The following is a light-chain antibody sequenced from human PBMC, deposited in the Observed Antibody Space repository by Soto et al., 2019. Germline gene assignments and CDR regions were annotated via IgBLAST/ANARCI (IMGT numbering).Light chain of an antibody. J-gene: IGKJ1*01. CDR2: AAS. CDR3: QKYNSAPRT. V-gene: IGKV1-27*01. CDR1: QGISNY. Sequence: DIQMTQSPSSLSASVGDRVTITCRASQGISNYLAWYQQKPGKVPKLLIYAASTLQSGVPSRFSGGGSGTDFTLTISSLQPEDVATYFCQKYNSAPRTFGQGTRVEIK.